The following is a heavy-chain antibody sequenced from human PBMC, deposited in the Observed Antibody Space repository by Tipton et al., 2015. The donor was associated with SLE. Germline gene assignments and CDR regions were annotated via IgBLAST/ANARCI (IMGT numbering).Heavy chain of an antibody. D-gene: IGHD3-22*01. CDR1: GFTFRSYG. J-gene: IGHJ4*02. CDR3: AREAGTTMMVVGSLDY. CDR2: IWHDGSKE. V-gene: IGHV3-33*01. Sequence: SLRLSCAASGFTFRSYGMHWVRRAPGKGLEWVALIWHDGSKEFYADSVQGRFTISRDNAKDSLFLQMDSLRAEDTAVYYCAREAGTTMMVVGSLDYWGQGALVTVSS.